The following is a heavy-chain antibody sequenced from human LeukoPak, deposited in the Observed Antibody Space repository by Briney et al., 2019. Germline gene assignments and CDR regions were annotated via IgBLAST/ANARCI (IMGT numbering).Heavy chain of an antibody. V-gene: IGHV3-7*01. CDR2: IKQDGSEK. CDR1: GFAFSDYW. CDR3: SRSLDY. J-gene: IGHJ4*02. Sequence: PGGSLRLSCAASGFAFSDYWMDWVRQAPGKGMEWVANIKQDGSEKYYADSVKGRFTISRDNAKNSLYLQMNSLRAEDTAVYYCSRSLDYWGQGALVTVSS.